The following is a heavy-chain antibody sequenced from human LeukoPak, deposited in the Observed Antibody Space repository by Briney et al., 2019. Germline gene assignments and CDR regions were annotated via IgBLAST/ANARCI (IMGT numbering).Heavy chain of an antibody. V-gene: IGHV3-30*02. CDR2: IRYDGSNK. D-gene: IGHD6-19*01. CDR1: GFTFSSYA. J-gene: IGHJ3*02. CDR3: AKDPPYSSGWYTAFDI. Sequence: GGSLRLSCAASGFTFSSYAMSWVRQAPGKGLEWVAFIRYDGSNKYYADSVKGRFTISRDNPKNTLYLQMNSLRAEDTAVYYCAKDPPYSSGWYTAFDIWGQGTMVTVSS.